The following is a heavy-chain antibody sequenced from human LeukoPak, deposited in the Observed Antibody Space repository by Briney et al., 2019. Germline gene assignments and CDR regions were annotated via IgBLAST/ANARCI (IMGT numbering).Heavy chain of an antibody. CDR2: INLNSRGT. CDR3: ARDHVVVVAAYDY. Sequence: ASVKVSCKASGYTFTDYYMHWVRQAPGQGLEWMGWINLNSRGTNYAQKFQGRVTMTRDTSISTAYMELNRLRSDDTAVYYCARDHVVVVAAYDYWGQGTLVTVSS. J-gene: IGHJ4*02. V-gene: IGHV1-2*02. D-gene: IGHD2-15*01. CDR1: GYTFTDYY.